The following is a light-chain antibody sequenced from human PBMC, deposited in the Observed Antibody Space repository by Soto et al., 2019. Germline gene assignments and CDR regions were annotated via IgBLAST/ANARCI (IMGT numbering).Light chain of an antibody. CDR3: ISYTSDDVRYV. Sequence: QSALTQPASVYGTPGQSITISCTGSNSDVGIYDFVSWYQHHPGRAPKLIGSEASHRPSGVSNRFSGYKSGNTASLTISGLQSEDEADYYCISYTSDDVRYVFGTGTKLTVL. J-gene: IGLJ1*01. V-gene: IGLV2-14*01. CDR2: EAS. CDR1: NSDVGIYDF.